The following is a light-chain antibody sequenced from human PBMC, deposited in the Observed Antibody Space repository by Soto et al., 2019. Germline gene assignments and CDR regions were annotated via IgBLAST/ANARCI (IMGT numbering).Light chain of an antibody. J-gene: IGKJ2*01. CDR3: QQYNNWPPYT. V-gene: IGKV3-15*01. Sequence: EIVMTQSPATLSVSPGERATLSCRASQSVSSNLAWYQQKPGQAPRLLIYGASTRATGIPARFSGSRSGTEFPLTISSLQSEDFAGYYCQQYNNWPPYTFGQGTKLEIK. CDR2: GAS. CDR1: QSVSSN.